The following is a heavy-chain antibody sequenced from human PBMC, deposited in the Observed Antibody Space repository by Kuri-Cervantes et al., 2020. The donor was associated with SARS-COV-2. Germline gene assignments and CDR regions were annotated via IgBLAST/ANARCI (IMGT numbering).Heavy chain of an antibody. V-gene: IGHV4-38-2*01. CDR2: ISHSGST. D-gene: IGHD1-20*01. CDR1: GFSYH. CDR3: ASRSASLTELYYFDY. J-gene: IGHJ4*02. Sequence: GSLRLSCYVSGFSYHWGWIRQSPGKGLEWIGSISHSGSTYYSPSLKSRVTISADTSKNQFSLKLSSVTAADTAVYYCASRSASLTELYYFDYWGQGTLVTVSS.